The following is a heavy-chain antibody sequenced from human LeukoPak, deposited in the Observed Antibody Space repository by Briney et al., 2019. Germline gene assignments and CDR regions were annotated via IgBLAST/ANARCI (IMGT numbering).Heavy chain of an antibody. D-gene: IGHD3-22*01. CDR3: ARVRRYYDSSGYPSRLFDY. CDR1: GGSISSSSYY. CDR2: IYDSVNT. J-gene: IGHJ4*02. Sequence: PSETLSLTCTVSGGSISSSSYYWGCIRQSPGKGLECIGYIYDSVNTNYNPSLESRVTISVDTSKQQFSLKLTSVTAADTAVYYCARVRRYYDSSGYPSRLFDYWGQGTLVTVSS. V-gene: IGHV4-61*05.